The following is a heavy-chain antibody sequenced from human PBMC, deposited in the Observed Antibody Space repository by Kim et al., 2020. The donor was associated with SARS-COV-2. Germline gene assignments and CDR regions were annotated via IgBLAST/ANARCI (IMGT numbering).Heavy chain of an antibody. CDR2: IFPGGVST. J-gene: IGHJ4*02. D-gene: IGHD2-2*01. CDR3: TTYHRPFPLDY. CDR1: GFTFSNYA. V-gene: IGHV3-23*01. Sequence: GGSLRLSCAASGFTFSNYAMSWVRQAPGKGLEWVSSIFPGGVSTFYADSVKGRFTISRDNSKNSLYLQMNSLRAEDTAAYYCTTYHRPFPLDYWGQGTLVTVSS.